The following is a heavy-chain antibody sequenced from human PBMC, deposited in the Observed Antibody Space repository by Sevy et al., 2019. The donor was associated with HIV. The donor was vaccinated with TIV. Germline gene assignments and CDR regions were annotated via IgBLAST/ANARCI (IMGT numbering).Heavy chain of an antibody. J-gene: IGHJ5*02. CDR3: ARDPAAARPPVNWFDP. CDR1: GFTFSSYG. V-gene: IGHV3-33*01. Sequence: GGSLRLSCAASGFTFSSYGMHWVRQVPGKGLEWVAVIWYDGSNKYYADSVKGRFTISRDNSKNTLYLQMNSLRAEDTAVYYCARDPAAARPPVNWFDPWGQGTLVTVSS. CDR2: IWYDGSNK. D-gene: IGHD6-6*01.